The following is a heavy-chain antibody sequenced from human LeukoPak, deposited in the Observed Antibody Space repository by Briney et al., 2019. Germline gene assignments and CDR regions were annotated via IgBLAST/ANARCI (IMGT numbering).Heavy chain of an antibody. V-gene: IGHV3-7*01. J-gene: IGHJ4*02. CDR1: GFTLSSFW. D-gene: IGHD1-26*01. CDR2: INQDGTER. Sequence: AVSLRLSFAASGFTLSSFWMTWVLKAPCKGLQWLATINQDGTERFYVGSVTGRFTMSRDNARDSLYLQMNSLRAEDTAFYYCTRESRATAPVYFGQGTLVTVSS. CDR3: TRESRATAPVY.